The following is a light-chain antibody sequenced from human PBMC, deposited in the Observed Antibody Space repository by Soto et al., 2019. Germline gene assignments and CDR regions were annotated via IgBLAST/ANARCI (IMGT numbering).Light chain of an antibody. CDR3: SSYAGSKPFV. J-gene: IGLJ1*01. CDR1: SSDVGGYNY. Sequence: QSALTQPPSASGSPGQSVTISCTGTSSDVGGYNYVSWYQQHPGKAPKLMIYEVSKRPSGVPDRFSGSKSGNTASLTVSGLQAEDEADYYCSSYAGSKPFVFGTGTKGHRP. V-gene: IGLV2-8*01. CDR2: EVS.